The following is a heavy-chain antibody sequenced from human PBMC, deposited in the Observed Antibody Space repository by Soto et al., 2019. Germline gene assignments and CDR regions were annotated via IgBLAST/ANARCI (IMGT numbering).Heavy chain of an antibody. CDR1: GDSVSSNSAA. J-gene: IGHJ5*02. CDR2: TYYRSKWYN. D-gene: IGHD6-19*01. CDR3: ARFGYSSGWNNWFDP. V-gene: IGHV6-1*01. Sequence: PSQTLSLPCAISGDSVSSNSAACNVIRQSPSRGLEWLGRTYYRSKWYNDYAVSVKSRITINPDTSKNQFSLQLNSVTPEDTAVYYCARFGYSSGWNNWFDPWGQGTLVTVSS.